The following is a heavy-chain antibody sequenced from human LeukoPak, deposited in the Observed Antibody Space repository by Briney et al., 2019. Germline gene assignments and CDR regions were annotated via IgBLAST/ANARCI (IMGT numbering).Heavy chain of an antibody. Sequence: SETLSLTCAVYGGSFSGYYCSWVRQPPGKGLEWSGEINHSGSTNYNPSLKSRVTISVDTSKNQFSLKLSSVTAAATAVYYCARGARYSSGWYLKNWFDPWGQGTLVTVSS. CDR2: INHSGST. CDR1: GGSFSGYY. D-gene: IGHD6-19*01. J-gene: IGHJ5*02. CDR3: ARGARYSSGWYLKNWFDP. V-gene: IGHV4-34*01.